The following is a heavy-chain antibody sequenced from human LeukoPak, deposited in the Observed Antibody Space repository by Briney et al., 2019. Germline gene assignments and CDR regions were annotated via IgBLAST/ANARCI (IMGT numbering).Heavy chain of an antibody. CDR3: AREGGGYSRNNWFDP. V-gene: IGHV4-34*01. J-gene: IGHJ5*02. D-gene: IGHD2-2*03. CDR2: INHSGST. Sequence: SETLSLTCAVYGGSFSGYYWTWIRQPPGKGLEWIGGINHSGSTNYNPSLKSPVTISVDTSNNQFSLKVRSVTAADTAVYYCAREGGGYSRNNWFDPWGQGTLVTVSS. CDR1: GGSFSGYY.